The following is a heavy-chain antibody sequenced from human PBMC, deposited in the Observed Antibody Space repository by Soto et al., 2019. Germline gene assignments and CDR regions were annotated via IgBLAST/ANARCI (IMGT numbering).Heavy chain of an antibody. J-gene: IGHJ4*02. CDR1: GFTFISYA. CDR3: AKMTEKGYFDY. CDR2: ISGSGVST. Sequence: SGGSLRLSCAASGFTFISYAVNWVRQAPGKGLQWVSTISGSGVSTYYADSVKGRFTISRDNSKNTLYLQMNSLRAEDTAVYYCAKMTEKGYFDYWGQGTLVTVSS. V-gene: IGHV3-23*01.